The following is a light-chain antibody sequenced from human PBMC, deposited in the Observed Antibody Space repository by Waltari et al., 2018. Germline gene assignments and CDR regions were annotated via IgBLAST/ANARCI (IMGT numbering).Light chain of an antibody. CDR1: SRDVGSSNL. V-gene: IGLV2-23*03. Sequence: SPGQSITISCTGTSRDVGSSNLVSWYQQHPGKAPKLIIYEGSKRPSGVSNRFSGSKSGNTASLTISGLQAEDEADYHCCSYAGGSAFVVFGGGTKLTVL. CDR2: EGS. J-gene: IGLJ2*01. CDR3: CSYAGGSAFVV.